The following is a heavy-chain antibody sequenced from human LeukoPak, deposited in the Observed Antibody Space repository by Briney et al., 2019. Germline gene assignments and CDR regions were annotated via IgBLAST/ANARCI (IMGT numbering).Heavy chain of an antibody. CDR1: GFTFSSYE. Sequence: GGSLRLSCAASGFTFSSYEMNWVRQAPGRGLEWVSYISSSGSTIYYADSVKGRFTISRDNAKSSLYLQMNSLRAEDTAVYYCAELGITMIGGVWGKGTTVTISS. J-gene: IGHJ6*04. V-gene: IGHV3-48*03. CDR2: ISSSGSTI. CDR3: AELGITMIGGV. D-gene: IGHD3-10*02.